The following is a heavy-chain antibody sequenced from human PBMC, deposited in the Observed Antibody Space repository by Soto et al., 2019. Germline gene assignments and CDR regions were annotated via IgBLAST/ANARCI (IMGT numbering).Heavy chain of an antibody. J-gene: IGHJ4*02. Sequence: QLQLQESGPGLVKPSETLSLTCNVSGDSIDRSNYYWDWLRQTPGKGLEWIGTTYYNGNAYYNPSLRSRVSMSVDTSKNQFSLKVVSVTAADTAVYYCARHFVAVVIKGWGYWGQGTLVTVSS. D-gene: IGHD3-10*01. V-gene: IGHV4-39*01. CDR3: ARHFVAVVIKGWGY. CDR1: GDSIDRSNYY. CDR2: TYYNGNA.